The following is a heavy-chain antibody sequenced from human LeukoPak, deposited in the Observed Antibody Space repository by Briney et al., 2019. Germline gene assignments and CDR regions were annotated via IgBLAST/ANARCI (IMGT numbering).Heavy chain of an antibody. V-gene: IGHV1-46*01. D-gene: IGHD6-6*01. CDR1: GYTFTSYY. Sequence: GASVKVSCKASGYTFTSYYMHWVRQAPGQGLEWMGIINPSGGSTSYAQKFQGRVTMTRDTSISTAYMELSRLRSDDTAVYYCARVPGIAARPPFDYWGQGTLVTVSS. J-gene: IGHJ4*02. CDR2: INPSGGST. CDR3: ARVPGIAARPPFDY.